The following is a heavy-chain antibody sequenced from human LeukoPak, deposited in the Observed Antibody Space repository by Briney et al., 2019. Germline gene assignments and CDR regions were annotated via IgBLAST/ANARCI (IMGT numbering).Heavy chain of an antibody. Sequence: ASVKVSCKASGYTFTGYYMHWVRQVPGQGLEWMGWINPNSGGTNYAQKFQGRVTMTRDTSISTAYMELSRLRSDDTAVYYCARKGRYCSGGSCYEWFDPWGQGTLVTVSS. CDR1: GYTFTGYY. CDR2: INPNSGGT. D-gene: IGHD2-15*01. CDR3: ARKGRYCSGGSCYEWFDP. J-gene: IGHJ5*02. V-gene: IGHV1-2*02.